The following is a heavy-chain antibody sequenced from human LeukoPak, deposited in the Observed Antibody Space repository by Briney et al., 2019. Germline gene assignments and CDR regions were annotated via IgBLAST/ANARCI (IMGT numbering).Heavy chain of an antibody. CDR1: GYTFTSYY. V-gene: IGHV1-46*01. CDR3: ARDELKGYSSSSDYYYYYYMDV. CDR2: INPSGGST. J-gene: IGHJ6*03. D-gene: IGHD6-6*01. Sequence: GASVKVSCKASGYTFTSYYMHWVRQAPGQGLEWMGIINPSGGSTSYAQKFQGRVTMTRDTSTSTVYMELSSLRSEDTAVYYCARDELKGYSSSSDYYYYYYMDVWGKGTTVTVSS.